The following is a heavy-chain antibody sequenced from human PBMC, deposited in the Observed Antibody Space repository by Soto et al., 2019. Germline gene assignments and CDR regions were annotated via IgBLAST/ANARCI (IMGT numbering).Heavy chain of an antibody. Sequence: QVQLVQSGAEVKKPGSSVKVSCKASGGTFSSYAISWVRQAPRQGLEWMGGIIPIFGTANYAQKFQGRVTITADESXGTAYMELSSLRSEDTAVYYCARHVPAAGYYYGMDVWGQGTTVTVSS. CDR3: ARHVPAAGYYYGMDV. CDR2: IIPIFGTA. CDR1: GGTFSSYA. D-gene: IGHD2-2*01. J-gene: IGHJ6*02. V-gene: IGHV1-69*12.